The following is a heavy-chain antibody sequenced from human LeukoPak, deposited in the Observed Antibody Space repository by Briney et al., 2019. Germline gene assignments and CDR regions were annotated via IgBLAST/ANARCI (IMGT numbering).Heavy chain of an antibody. J-gene: IGHJ4*02. Sequence: GGSLRLSCAGSGFTLSSYWMSWVRQAPGKGLEWVANIKQDGSEKYYVDSVKGRFTVSSDFAKKSQFLQMHSLGVEDTAIYYCATSTTWELPRFDYWGQGALVTVSS. D-gene: IGHD1-1*01. CDR1: GFTLSSYW. CDR3: ATSTTWELPRFDY. CDR2: IKQDGSEK. V-gene: IGHV3-7*01.